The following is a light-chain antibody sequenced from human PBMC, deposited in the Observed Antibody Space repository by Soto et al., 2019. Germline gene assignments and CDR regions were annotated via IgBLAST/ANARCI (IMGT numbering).Light chain of an antibody. CDR2: EVS. CDR3: SSYTISATVI. J-gene: IGLJ2*01. Sequence: QSVLTQPASVSGSPGQSITISCTGTTSDVGASNYVSWYQHHPGKAPKLIIYEVSNRPSGVSNRFSGSKSGNTASLTISGLQAEDEADYYCSSYTISATVILGGGTKLTVL. V-gene: IGLV2-14*01. CDR1: TSDVGASNY.